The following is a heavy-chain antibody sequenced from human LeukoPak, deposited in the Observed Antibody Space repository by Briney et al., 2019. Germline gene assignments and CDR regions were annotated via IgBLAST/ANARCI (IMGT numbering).Heavy chain of an antibody. CDR1: GFTFSTYA. D-gene: IGHD1-26*01. CDR3: ARDSGSYLQSTDY. V-gene: IGHV3-23*01. J-gene: IGHJ4*02. CDR2: LTGNGGGA. Sequence: GGSLRLSCAASGFTFSTYAMTWVRQAPGKGLEWVSSLTGNGGGAYYADSVKGRFTISRDNSKNTLYLQMNSLRAEDTAVYHCARDSGSYLQSTDYWGQGTLVTVSS.